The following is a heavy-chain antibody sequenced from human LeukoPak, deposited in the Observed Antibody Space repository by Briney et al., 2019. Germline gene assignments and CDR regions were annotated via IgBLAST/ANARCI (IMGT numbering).Heavy chain of an antibody. CDR3: AQANSFYHGLDV. CDR2: IYYSGNI. Sequence: SETLSLTCTVSGGSITSGGYYWSWPRQHPGKGLEWIGYIYYSGNIYYNPSLKSRVTISVDTSQNQFSLKLTSVTAADTAVYYCAQANSFYHGLDVWGQGTTVTVSS. J-gene: IGHJ6*02. V-gene: IGHV4-31*03. CDR1: GGSITSGGYY.